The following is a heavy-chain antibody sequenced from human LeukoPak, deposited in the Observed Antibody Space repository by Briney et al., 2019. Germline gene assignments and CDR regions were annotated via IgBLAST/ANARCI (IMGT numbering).Heavy chain of an antibody. CDR3: ARGGPAAGRFDY. CDR2: IYSGVST. J-gene: IGHJ4*02. Sequence: PGGSLRLSCAASGFTVSSNYMSWVRQAPGEGLEWVSVIYSGVSTYYADSVKGRFTISRDNSKNTLSLQMNTLRTEDTAVYYCARGGPAAGRFDYWGQGTLVTVSS. CDR1: GFTVSSNY. V-gene: IGHV3-66*01. D-gene: IGHD6-13*01.